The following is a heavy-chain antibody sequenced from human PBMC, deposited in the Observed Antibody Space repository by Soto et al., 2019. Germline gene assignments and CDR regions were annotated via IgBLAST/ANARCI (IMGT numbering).Heavy chain of an antibody. V-gene: IGHV3-64D*08. Sequence: PGGSLRLSCSASGFTFSSYAMHWVRQAPGKGLEYVSAISSNGGSTYYADSVKGRFTISRDNSKNTLYLQMSSLRAEDTAVYYCVKHPHPRTYYDILTGYRTFDYWGQGTLVTVSS. CDR2: ISSNGGST. J-gene: IGHJ4*02. CDR1: GFTFSSYA. CDR3: VKHPHPRTYYDILTGYRTFDY. D-gene: IGHD3-9*01.